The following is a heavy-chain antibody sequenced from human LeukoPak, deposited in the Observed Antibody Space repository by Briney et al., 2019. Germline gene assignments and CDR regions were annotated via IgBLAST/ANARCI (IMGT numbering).Heavy chain of an antibody. CDR2: ISWNSGSI. Sequence: GGSLRLSCAASGFTFHGYAMHWVRQAPGKGLEWVSGISWNSGSIGYADSVKGRFTISRDNAKNSLYLQMNSLRAEDTALYYCAKDILRYSYGLQRYYYYGMDVWGQGTTVTVSS. D-gene: IGHD5-18*01. V-gene: IGHV3-9*01. J-gene: IGHJ6*02. CDR1: GFTFHGYA. CDR3: AKDILRYSYGLQRYYYYGMDV.